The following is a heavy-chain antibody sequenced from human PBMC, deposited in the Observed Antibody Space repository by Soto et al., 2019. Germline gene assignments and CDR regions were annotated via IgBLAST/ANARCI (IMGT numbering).Heavy chain of an antibody. Sequence: SQTLSLTCTVSGDTLTSFSWNWVRQSAGKGLEWIGRISTTGNTHYNPSLESRVTMSLDTSKNQFSLKLTSVTAADTAVYYCEAESGEHW. CDR3: EAESGEH. J-gene: IGHJ1*01. CDR2: ISTTGNT. V-gene: IGHV4-4*07. CDR1: GDTLTSFS. D-gene: IGHD1-26*01.